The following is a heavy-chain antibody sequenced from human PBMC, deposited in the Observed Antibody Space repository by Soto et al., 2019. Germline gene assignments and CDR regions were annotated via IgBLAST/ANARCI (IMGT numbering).Heavy chain of an antibody. CDR1: RYSFTGYW. D-gene: IGHD1-26*01. CDR3: ARHSGSYPLNWFAP. Sequence: GKALNLSVDGSRYSFTGYWSGCNRQLPGKGLECMGIIYPGDSDTSYSPSFQRQVTISADKSISTAYLQWSSLKASDTSMHYCARHSGSYPLNWFAPWGQVTLVIVSS. CDR2: IYPGDSDT. V-gene: IGHV5-51*01. J-gene: IGHJ5*02.